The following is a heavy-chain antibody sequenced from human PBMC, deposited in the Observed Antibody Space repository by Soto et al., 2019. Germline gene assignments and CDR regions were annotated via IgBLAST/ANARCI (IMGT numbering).Heavy chain of an antibody. V-gene: IGHV4-4*02. Sequence: QVQLQESGPGLVKPSGTLSLPCAVSGDSISSHNWWTWVRQPPGRGLEWIGELYHGRSTSYNPSLRSRVIISVDQSKNLFSLKLNSVTAADTAVYFCAKYSGHDWVALDYLRQGTLVTVSS. J-gene: IGHJ4*02. CDR2: LYHGRST. CDR1: GDSISSHNW. D-gene: IGHD5-12*01. CDR3: AKYSGHDWVALDY.